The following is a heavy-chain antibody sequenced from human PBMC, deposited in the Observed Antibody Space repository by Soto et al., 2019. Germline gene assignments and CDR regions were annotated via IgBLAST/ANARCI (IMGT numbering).Heavy chain of an antibody. CDR3: ARVKLYYGSGSVLLYYYGMDV. V-gene: IGHV4-31*11. Sequence: PSETLSLTCAVSGDSITSGGFYWSWIRQHPGKGLEWIGYMYYSGSTYYNPSLKSRVIISVDTSKNQFSLKLSSVTAADTTVYYCARVKLYYGSGSVLLYYYGMDVWGQGTTVTVSS. CDR2: MYYSGST. J-gene: IGHJ6*02. CDR1: GDSITSGGFY. D-gene: IGHD3-10*01.